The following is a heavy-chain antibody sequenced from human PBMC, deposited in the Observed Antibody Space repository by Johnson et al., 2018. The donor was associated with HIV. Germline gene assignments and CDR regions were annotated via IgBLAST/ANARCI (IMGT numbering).Heavy chain of an antibody. CDR3: ARVMEPRDAFDI. CDR1: GFTFSSYW. CDR2: IKQDGSQK. Sequence: MQLVESGGGLVQPGGSLRLSCAASGFTFSSYWMSWVRQAPGKGLEWVANIKQDGSQKYYVDSVKGRFTISRDNAKNSLYLQMNSLRAEDTAGYYCARVMEPRDAFDIWGQGTMVTVSS. D-gene: IGHD1-1*01. V-gene: IGHV3-7*05. J-gene: IGHJ3*02.